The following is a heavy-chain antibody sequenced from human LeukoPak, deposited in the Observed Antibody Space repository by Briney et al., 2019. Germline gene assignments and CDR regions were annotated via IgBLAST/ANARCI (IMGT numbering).Heavy chain of an antibody. CDR3: ARGFTGGYYFDY. D-gene: IGHD1-26*01. CDR2: IDYSGST. J-gene: IGHJ4*02. Sequence: SQTLSLTCTVSGGSISSGDYCWSWIRQPPGKGLEGIGYIDYSGSTYYNPSRKSRVTISLATSKNKCSLKLSSVTAADAAVYYCARGFTGGYYFDYWGQGTLVTVSS. V-gene: IGHV4-30-4*08. CDR1: GGSISSGDYC.